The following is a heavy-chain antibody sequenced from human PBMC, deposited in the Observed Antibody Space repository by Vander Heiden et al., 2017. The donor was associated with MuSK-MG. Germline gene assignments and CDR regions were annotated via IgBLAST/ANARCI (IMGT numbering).Heavy chain of an antibody. CDR1: GGPFSSYA. CDR2: IIPILGIA. CDR3: AREGITIFGVVIRRFDY. V-gene: IGHV1-69*04. Sequence: QVQLVQSGAEVKKPGSSVKVSCKASGGPFSSYATSWVRQAPGQGLEWMGGIIPILGIANYAQKFQGRVTITADESTSTAYMELSSLRSEDTAVYYCAREGITIFGVVIRRFDYWGQGTLVTVSS. J-gene: IGHJ4*02. D-gene: IGHD3-3*01.